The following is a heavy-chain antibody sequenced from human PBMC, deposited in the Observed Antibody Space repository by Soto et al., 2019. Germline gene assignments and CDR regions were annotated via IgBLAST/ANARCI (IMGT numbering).Heavy chain of an antibody. CDR1: GYTFTSYD. V-gene: IGHV1-8*01. CDR2: MNPNSGNT. CDR3: ARAAKRARWFDP. J-gene: IGHJ5*02. Sequence: ASVKVSCKASGYTFTSYDINWVRQATGQGLEWMGWMNPNSGNTGYAQKFQGRVTMTRNTSISTAYMGLSSLRSEDTAVYYCARAAKRARWFDPWGQGTLVTVSS.